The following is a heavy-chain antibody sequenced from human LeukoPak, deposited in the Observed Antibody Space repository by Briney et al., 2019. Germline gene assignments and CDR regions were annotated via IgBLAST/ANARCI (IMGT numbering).Heavy chain of an antibody. V-gene: IGHV4-59*01. CDR1: GGSISSYY. CDR3: ARTTEDCSSTSCYQYWFDP. J-gene: IGHJ5*02. D-gene: IGHD2-2*01. CDR2: IYYSGST. Sequence: SETLSLTCTVSGGSISSYYWSWIRQPPGKGLEWIGYIYYSGSTSYNPSLKSRVTMSVDTSKKQISLKVRPVTAADTAVYYCARTTEDCSSTSCYQYWFDPWGQGTLVTVSS.